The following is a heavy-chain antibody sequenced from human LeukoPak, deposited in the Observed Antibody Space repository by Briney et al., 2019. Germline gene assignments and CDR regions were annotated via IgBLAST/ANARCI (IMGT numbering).Heavy chain of an antibody. V-gene: IGHV1-46*01. CDR1: GYTFTSYY. CDR2: INPSGGST. Sequence: ASVKVSCKASGYTFTSYYMHWVRQAPGQGLEWMGIINPSGGSTSYAQKFQGRVTMTRDMSTSTAYMELISLRFEDTAVYYCARGRLIGAPDERYYLDYWGQGTLVTVSS. D-gene: IGHD2-2*01. J-gene: IGHJ4*02. CDR3: ARGRLIGAPDERYYLDY.